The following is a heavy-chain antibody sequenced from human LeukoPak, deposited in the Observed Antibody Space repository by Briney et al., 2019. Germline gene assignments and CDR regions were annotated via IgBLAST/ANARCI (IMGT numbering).Heavy chain of an antibody. J-gene: IGHJ4*02. CDR3: ARHSISDIVVVPASYFDH. V-gene: IGHV4-39*01. CDR2: ICYSGST. D-gene: IGHD2-2*01. CDR1: GGSISSSSYY. Sequence: SETLSLTCTVSGGSISSSSYYWGWIRQPPGKGLEWIGSICYSGSTYYNPSLKSRVTISVDTSKNQCSLKLSSEAAADRPVYYCARHSISDIVVVPASYFDHWGQGTRDSVST.